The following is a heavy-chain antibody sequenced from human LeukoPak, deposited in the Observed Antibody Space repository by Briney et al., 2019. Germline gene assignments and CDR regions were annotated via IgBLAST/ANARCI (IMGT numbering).Heavy chain of an antibody. J-gene: IGHJ6*03. CDR1: GFTFSNYW. CDR2: INSDGINT. D-gene: IGHD5-18*01. CDR3: AREGDSTASSYYYYYYMDV. Sequence: GGSLRLSCAASGFTFSNYWMHWVRQAPGKGLVWVSRINSDGINTSYADSVKGRFTISRDNAKNSLYLQMNSLRAEDTAVYYCAREGDSTASSYYYYYYMDVWGKGTTVTVSS. V-gene: IGHV3-74*01.